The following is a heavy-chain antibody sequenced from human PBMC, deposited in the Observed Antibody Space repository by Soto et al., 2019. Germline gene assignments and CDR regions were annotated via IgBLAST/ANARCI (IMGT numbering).Heavy chain of an antibody. CDR1: GYTFTSYA. V-gene: IGHV1-3*01. CDR3: ARDGARVWFGELWAEYFQH. D-gene: IGHD3-10*01. Sequence: ASVKVSCKASGYTFTSYAMHWVRQAPGQRLEWMGWINAGNGNTKYSQKFQGRVTITRDTSASTAYMELSSLRSEDTAVYYCARDGARVWFGELWAEYFQHWGQGTLVTVSS. CDR2: INAGNGNT. J-gene: IGHJ1*01.